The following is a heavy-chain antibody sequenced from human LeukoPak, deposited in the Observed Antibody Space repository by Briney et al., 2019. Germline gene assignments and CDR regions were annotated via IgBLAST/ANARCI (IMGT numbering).Heavy chain of an antibody. CDR2: IIPIFGTA. V-gene: IGHV1-69*13. D-gene: IGHD3-22*01. CDR1: GYTFTSYG. CDR3: ARDGVLWDYYDSSGYYSHFDY. J-gene: IGHJ4*02. Sequence: SVKVSCKASGYTFTSYGITWVRQAPGQGLEWMGGIIPIFGTANYAQKFQGGVTITADESTSTAYMELSSPRSEDTAVYYCARDGVLWDYYDSSGYYSHFDYWGQGTLVTVSS.